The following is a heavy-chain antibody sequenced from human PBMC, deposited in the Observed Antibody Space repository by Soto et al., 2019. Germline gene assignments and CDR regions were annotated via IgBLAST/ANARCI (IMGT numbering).Heavy chain of an antibody. CDR2: ISYDGSNK. D-gene: IGHD1-20*01. V-gene: IGHV3-30*18. J-gene: IGHJ4*02. CDR1: GFTFSTYA. Sequence: SLRPSCAPSGFTFSTYAMSWFRQAPGKGLEWVAVISYDGSNKYYADSVKGRFTISRDNSKNTLYLQMNSLRAEDTAVYYCAKLTTYTLGLDYWGQGTLVTVSS. CDR3: AKLTTYTLGLDY.